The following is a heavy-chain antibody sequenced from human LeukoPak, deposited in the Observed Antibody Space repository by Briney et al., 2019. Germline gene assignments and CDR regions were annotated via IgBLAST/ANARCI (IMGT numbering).Heavy chain of an antibody. V-gene: IGHV5-51*01. Sequence: GESLKISCKGSGYSFTSHWIGWVRQMPGKGLEWMGIIFPGDSDARYSPSFQGQVTISADKSISTAYLQWNYLKASDTAMYYCARTIAAAVGFYYWGQGTLVTVSS. D-gene: IGHD6-13*01. CDR1: GYSFTSHW. J-gene: IGHJ4*02. CDR2: IFPGDSDA. CDR3: ARTIAAAVGFYY.